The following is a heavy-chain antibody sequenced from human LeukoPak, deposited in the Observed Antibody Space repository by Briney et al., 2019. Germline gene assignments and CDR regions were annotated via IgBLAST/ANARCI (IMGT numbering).Heavy chain of an antibody. CDR1: GYTFTSRD. Sequence: ASVNVSCKASGYTFTSRDINWVRQATGQGLEWMGWMNPNSGNTGYAQKFQGRVAMTRDTSINTAYLDLYSLRSEDTAVYYCARGYSPSVRTTGNDYWGQGTLVTVSS. V-gene: IGHV1-8*01. CDR3: ARGYSPSVRTTGNDY. CDR2: MNPNSGNT. J-gene: IGHJ4*02. D-gene: IGHD1-1*01.